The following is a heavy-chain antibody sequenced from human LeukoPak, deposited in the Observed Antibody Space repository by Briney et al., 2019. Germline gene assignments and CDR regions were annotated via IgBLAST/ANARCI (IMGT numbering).Heavy chain of an antibody. CDR3: ARVLRQYYFDY. V-gene: IGHV1-18*01. CDR1: GDTFSSYA. J-gene: IGHJ4*02. CDR2: ISAYNGNT. Sequence: GASVKVSCKASGDTFSSYAISWVRQAPGQGLEWMGWISAYNGNTNYAQKLQGRVTMTTDTSTSTAYMELRSLRSDDTAVYYCARVLRQYYFDYWGQGTLVTVSS. D-gene: IGHD4-11*01.